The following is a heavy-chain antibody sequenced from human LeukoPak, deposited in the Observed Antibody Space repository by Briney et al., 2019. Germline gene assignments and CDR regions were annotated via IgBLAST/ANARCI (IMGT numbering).Heavy chain of an antibody. J-gene: IGHJ4*02. Sequence: SETLSLTCTVSGGSISSYYWSWIRRPPGKGLEWIGYIYYSGSTNYNPSLKSRVTISVDTSKNQFSLKLSSVTAADTAVYYCARARDYYGSGSYYNCPACFDYWGQGTLVTVSS. V-gene: IGHV4-59*01. CDR1: GGSISSYY. CDR2: IYYSGST. CDR3: ARARDYYGSGSYYNCPACFDY. D-gene: IGHD3-10*01.